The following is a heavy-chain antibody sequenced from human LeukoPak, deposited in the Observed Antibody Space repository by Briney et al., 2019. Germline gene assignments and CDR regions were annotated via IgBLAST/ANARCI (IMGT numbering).Heavy chain of an antibody. Sequence: GGSLRLSCAASGFTFSSYSMNWVRQAPGKGLEWVSSISSSSSYIYYADSVKGRFTISRDNAKNSLYLQMNSLRAEDTAEYYCAREEYDYVWGSYHPKDYWGQGTLVTVSS. J-gene: IGHJ4*02. CDR3: AREEYDYVWGSYHPKDY. CDR1: GFTFSSYS. CDR2: ISSSSSYI. D-gene: IGHD3-16*02. V-gene: IGHV3-21*01.